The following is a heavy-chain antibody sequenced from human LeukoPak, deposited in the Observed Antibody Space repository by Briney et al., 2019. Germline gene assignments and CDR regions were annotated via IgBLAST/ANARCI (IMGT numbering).Heavy chain of an antibody. D-gene: IGHD1-1*01. V-gene: IGHV3-23*01. CDR2: ISGSGATT. CDR3: AKRVSGTTFY. J-gene: IGHJ4*02. CDR1: GFTFSSYV. Sequence: GGSLRLSCAASGFTFSSYVMSWVRQAPGKGLEWVSAISGSGATTYYADSVKGQFTISRDNSKNTLYLHMNSLRAEDTAVYYCAKRVSGTTFYWGQGTLVTVSS.